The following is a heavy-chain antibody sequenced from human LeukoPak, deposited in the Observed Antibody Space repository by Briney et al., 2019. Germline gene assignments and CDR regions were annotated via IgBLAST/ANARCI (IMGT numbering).Heavy chain of an antibody. CDR3: ARERRYCSGGSCYFTYYYYYYMDV. CDR2: IYHSGNT. J-gene: IGHJ6*03. D-gene: IGHD2-15*01. Sequence: SETLFLTCSVSGYPIRNGYYWVWIRQPPGKGLEWIGTIYHSGNTYYSPSLKSRVTISVDTSKNQFSLELSSVTAADTAVYYCARERRYCSGGSCYFTYYYYYYMDVWGKGTTVTISS. CDR1: GYPIRNGYY. V-gene: IGHV4-38-2*02.